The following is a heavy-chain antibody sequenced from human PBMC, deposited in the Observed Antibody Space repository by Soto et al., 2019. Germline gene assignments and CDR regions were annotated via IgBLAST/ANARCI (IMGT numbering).Heavy chain of an antibody. CDR2: MNPDSGHT. D-gene: IGHD2-21*02. CDR3: ARDLIVVVTANPRTGYYYYYGMDV. V-gene: IGHV1-8*01. J-gene: IGHJ6*02. CDR1: GYTFTSYD. Sequence: ASVKVSCKASGYTFTSYDINWVRQATGQGPEWMGWMNPDSGHTGYAQKFQGRVTMTRDTSISAAYLELSSLRSEDTAVYYCARDLIVVVTANPRTGYYYYYGMDVWGQGTTVTVSS.